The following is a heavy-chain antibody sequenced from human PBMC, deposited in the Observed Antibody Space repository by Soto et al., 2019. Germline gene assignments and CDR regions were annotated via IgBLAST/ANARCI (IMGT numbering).Heavy chain of an antibody. CDR3: AGLYPYESSGYHLNY. CDR2: INYLGNT. Sequence: PSETLSLTCSVSGDSSSTYYWGWIRQPPGKGLEWIGYINYLGNTNHNPSLRSRITTSVDTSKNQFSLKLSSVTAADTAVFYCAGLYPYESSGYHLNYWGQGALVTVSS. J-gene: IGHJ4*02. CDR1: GDSSSTYY. V-gene: IGHV4-59*03. D-gene: IGHD3-22*01.